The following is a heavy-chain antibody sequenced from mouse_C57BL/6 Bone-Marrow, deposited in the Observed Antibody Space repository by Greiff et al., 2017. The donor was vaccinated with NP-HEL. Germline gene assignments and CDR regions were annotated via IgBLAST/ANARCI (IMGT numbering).Heavy chain of an antibody. J-gene: IGHJ3*01. V-gene: IGHV1-50*01. CDR2: IDPSDSYT. CDR1: GYTFSSYW. CDR3: ARSLYSNYLAY. Sequence: QVQLQQPGAELVKPGASVKLSCKASGYTFSSYWMQWVKQRPGQGLEWIGEIDPSDSYTNYNQKFKGKATLTVDTSSSTAYMQLSSLTSEDSAVYYCARSLYSNYLAYWGQGTLVTVSA. D-gene: IGHD2-5*01.